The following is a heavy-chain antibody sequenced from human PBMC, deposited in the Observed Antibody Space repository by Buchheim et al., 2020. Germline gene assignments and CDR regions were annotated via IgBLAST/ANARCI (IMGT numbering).Heavy chain of an antibody. J-gene: IGHJ4*02. CDR3: ARENSGYDYFARSYYFDY. CDR2: IYTSGST. Sequence: QVQLQESGPGLVKPSQTLSLTCTVSGGSISSGSYYWSWIRQPAGKGLEWIGRIYTSGSTNYNPSLKSRVTISVDTSKNQFSLKLSSVTAADTAVYYCARENSGYDYFARSYYFDYWGQGTL. V-gene: IGHV4-61*02. D-gene: IGHD5-12*01. CDR1: GGSISSGSYY.